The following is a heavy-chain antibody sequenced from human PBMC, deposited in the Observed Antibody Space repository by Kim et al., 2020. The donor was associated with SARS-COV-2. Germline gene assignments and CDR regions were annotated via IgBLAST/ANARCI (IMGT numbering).Heavy chain of an antibody. V-gene: IGHV3-30*07. Sequence: GRFTISRDNSTNTLYLQMNSLRAEDTAVYYCARDFQIGYQLLYYYYGMDVWGQGTTVTVSS. J-gene: IGHJ6*02. CDR3: ARDFQIGYQLLYYYYGMDV. D-gene: IGHD2-2*01.